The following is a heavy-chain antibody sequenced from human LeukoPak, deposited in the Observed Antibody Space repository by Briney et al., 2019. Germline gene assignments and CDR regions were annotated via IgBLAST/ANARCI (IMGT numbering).Heavy chain of an antibody. CDR3: ARGKVATINWFDP. D-gene: IGHD5-24*01. CDR2: IYHSGST. Sequence: SETLSLTCAVSGGSISSGGYSWSWIRQPPGKGLEWIGYIYHSGSTYYNPSLKSRVTISEDRSKNQFSLRLSSVTAADTAVYYCARGKVATINWFDPWGQGTLVTVSS. J-gene: IGHJ5*02. CDR1: GGSISSGGYS. V-gene: IGHV4-30-2*01.